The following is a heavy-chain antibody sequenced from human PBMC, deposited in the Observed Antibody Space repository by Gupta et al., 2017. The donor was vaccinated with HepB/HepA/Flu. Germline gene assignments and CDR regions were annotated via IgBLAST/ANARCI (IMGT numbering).Heavy chain of an antibody. CDR1: GSTFSSYA. V-gene: IGHV3-23*01. CDR2: ISGSGGST. Sequence: EVQLLESGGGLVQPGGSLRLSCAASGSTFSSYAMSWVRQAPGKGLEWVSAISGSGGSTYYADSVKGRFTISRDNSKNTLYLQMNSLRAEDTAVYYCAKDVRGGLKGYYYYYGMDVWGQGTTVTVSS. CDR3: AKDVRGGLKGYYYYYGMDV. J-gene: IGHJ6*02. D-gene: IGHD3-10*02.